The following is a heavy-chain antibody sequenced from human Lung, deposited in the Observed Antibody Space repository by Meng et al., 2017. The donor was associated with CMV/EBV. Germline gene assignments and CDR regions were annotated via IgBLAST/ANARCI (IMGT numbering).Heavy chain of an antibody. Sequence: ASXXVSXKASGYTFTGYYMHWVRQAPGQGLEWMGWINPNSGGTNYAQKFQGRVTMTRDTSISTAYMELSRLRSDDTAVYYCARGLAVACTSHCDYWGQGTXVTVSS. CDR1: GYTFTGYY. CDR2: INPNSGGT. D-gene: IGHD6-19*01. J-gene: IGHJ4*02. CDR3: ARGLAVACTSHCDY. V-gene: IGHV1-2*02.